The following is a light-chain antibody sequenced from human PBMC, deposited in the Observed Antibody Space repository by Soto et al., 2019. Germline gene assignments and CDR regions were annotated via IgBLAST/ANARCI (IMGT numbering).Light chain of an antibody. V-gene: IGKV3D-7*01. CDR3: QQYHIYSGT. Sequence: EIVFTHSPGTLSLPPGERATLSCRASQSVSSSYLAWYQQKPGQAPRLLIYGASTRATGIPARFSGSGSGTEFTLTINSLQPDDFATYYCQQYHIYSGTFGQGTKVDIK. J-gene: IGKJ1*01. CDR1: QSVSSSY. CDR2: GAS.